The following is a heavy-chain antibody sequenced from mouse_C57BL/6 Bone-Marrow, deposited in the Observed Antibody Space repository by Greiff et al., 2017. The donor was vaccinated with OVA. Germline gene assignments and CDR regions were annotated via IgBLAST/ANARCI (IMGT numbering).Heavy chain of an antibody. CDR1: GYTFTSYW. D-gene: IGHD2-4*01. V-gene: IGHV1-55*01. Sequence: VQLQQPGAELVKPGASVKMSCKASGYTFTSYWITWVKQSPGQGLEWIGDIYPGSGSTNYNEKFKSKATLTVDTSSSTAYMQLSSLTSEDSAVYYCARIYYDYGRYFDDWGQGTTLTVSS. CDR2: IYPGSGST. J-gene: IGHJ2*01. CDR3: ARIYYDYGRYFDD.